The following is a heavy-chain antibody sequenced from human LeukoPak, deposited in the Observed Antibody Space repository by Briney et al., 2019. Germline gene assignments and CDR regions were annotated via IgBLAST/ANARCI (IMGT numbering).Heavy chain of an antibody. J-gene: IGHJ4*02. CDR2: INHSGST. D-gene: IGHD3-10*01. CDR1: GGSFSGYY. V-gene: IGHV4-34*01. Sequence: SETLSLTCAVYGGSFSGYYWSWFRQPPGKGLEWIGEINHSGSTNYNPSLKSRVTISVDTSKNQFSLKLSSVTAADTAVYYCARGWSYSAFDYWGQGTLATVSS. CDR3: ARGWSYSAFDY.